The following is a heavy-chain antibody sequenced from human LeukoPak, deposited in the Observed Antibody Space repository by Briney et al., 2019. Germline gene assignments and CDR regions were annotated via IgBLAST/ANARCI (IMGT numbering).Heavy chain of an antibody. V-gene: IGHV4-4*07. J-gene: IGHJ3*02. D-gene: IGHD3-22*01. CDR2: IYTSGST. Sequence: PSETLSVNCTVSGGSISSYYWSWIRQPAGKGLEWIGRIYTSGSTNYNPSLKSRVTISVDTSKNQFSLKLSSVTAADTAVYYCASQTYYYDSSAYYFGAFDIWGQGTMVTVSS. CDR1: GGSISSYY. CDR3: ASQTYYYDSSAYYFGAFDI.